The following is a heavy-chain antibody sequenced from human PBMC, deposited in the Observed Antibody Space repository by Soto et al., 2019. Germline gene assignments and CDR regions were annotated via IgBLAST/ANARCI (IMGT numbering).Heavy chain of an antibody. Sequence: ASVKVSCKASGYTFTSYGISWVRQAPGQGLEWMGWISAYNGNTNYAQKLQGRVTMTTDTSTSTAYMELRSLRSDDTAVYYCARDTVTTVTTRPYYYYYYGMDVWGQGTTVIVSS. CDR3: ARDTVTTVTTRPYYYYYYGMDV. CDR1: GYTFTSYG. CDR2: ISAYNGNT. V-gene: IGHV1-18*04. J-gene: IGHJ6*02. D-gene: IGHD4-17*01.